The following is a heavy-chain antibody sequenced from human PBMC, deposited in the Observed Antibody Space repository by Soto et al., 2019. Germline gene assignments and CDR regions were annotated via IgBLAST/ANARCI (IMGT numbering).Heavy chain of an antibody. CDR1: GFTFSSYG. J-gene: IGHJ6*02. CDR2: ISYDGSNK. Sequence: HPGGSLRLSCAASGFTFSSYGMHWVRQAPGKGLEWVAVISYDGSNKYYADSVKGRFTISRDNSKNTLYLQMNSLRAEDTAVYYCAKEQPRFGVKYYYGMDVWGQGTTVTVSS. V-gene: IGHV3-30*18. CDR3: AKEQPRFGVKYYYGMDV. D-gene: IGHD3-10*01.